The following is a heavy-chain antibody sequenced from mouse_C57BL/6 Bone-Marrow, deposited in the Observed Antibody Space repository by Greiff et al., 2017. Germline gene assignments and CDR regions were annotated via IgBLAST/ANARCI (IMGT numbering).Heavy chain of an antibody. CDR3: AVPNYGYRPYANDY. Sequence: QVQLQQSGAELVKPGASVKLSCKASGYTFTEYTIHWVKQRSGQGLEWIGWFYPGSGSIKYNEQFKDKATLTAGKSSSTVYMELSRLTSDVTSVFFCAVPNYGYRPYANDYWGQGASVTVSS. CDR1: GYTFTEYT. D-gene: IGHD2-2*01. CDR2: FYPGSGSI. V-gene: IGHV1-62-2*01. J-gene: IGHJ4*01.